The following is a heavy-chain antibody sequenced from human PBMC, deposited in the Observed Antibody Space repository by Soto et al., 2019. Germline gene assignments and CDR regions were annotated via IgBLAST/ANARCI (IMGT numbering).Heavy chain of an antibody. V-gene: IGHV3-23*01. CDR3: AKSFGSGSYTPQDY. D-gene: IGHD3-10*01. J-gene: IGHJ4*02. Sequence: GGSLRLSCVVSGFSFGESAMSWVRQAPGKGLDWVSAISGNEHSTYYADSVKGRFTISRDNSLNTLYLQMNSLRAEDTALYYCAKSFGSGSYTPQDYWGQGTPVTVS. CDR2: ISGNEHST. CDR1: GFSFGESA.